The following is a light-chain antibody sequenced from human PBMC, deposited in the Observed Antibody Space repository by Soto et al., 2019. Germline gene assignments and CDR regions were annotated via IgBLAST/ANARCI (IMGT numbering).Light chain of an antibody. CDR2: GVT. V-gene: IGLV2-8*01. Sequence: QSALTQPPSASGSPGQSVTISCTGTVNDVGGYKYVSRYQQHPGKAPKLIIYGVTERPSGVPDRFSGSKSGNTASLTVSGLQAEDEANYYCSSYAGSHTFVVFGGGTKVTVL. CDR3: SSYAGSHTFVV. CDR1: VNDVGGYKY. J-gene: IGLJ2*01.